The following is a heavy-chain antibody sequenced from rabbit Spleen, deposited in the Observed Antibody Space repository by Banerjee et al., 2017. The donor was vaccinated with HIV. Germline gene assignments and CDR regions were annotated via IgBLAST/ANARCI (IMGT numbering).Heavy chain of an antibody. D-gene: IGHD2-1*01. Sequence: QLVESRGGLVKPGGSLKLSCTASGFSFSGDYMSWVRQAPGKGLEWIGCVYIIGGTTDYASWVDGRFTISSDNAQNTLDLQLNSLTAADTATYFCARARDTVDDVGDFARLDLWGPGTLVTVS. V-gene: IGHV1S7*01. CDR2: VYIIGGTT. CDR3: ARARDTVDDVGDFARLDL. J-gene: IGHJ3*01. CDR1: GFSFSGDY.